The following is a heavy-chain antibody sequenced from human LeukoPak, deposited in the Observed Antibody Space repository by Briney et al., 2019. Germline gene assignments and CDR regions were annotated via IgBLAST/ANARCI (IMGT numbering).Heavy chain of an antibody. D-gene: IGHD3-22*01. J-gene: IGHJ3*02. CDR1: GFTFSSYG. Sequence: PGGSLRLSCAASGFTFSSYGMHWVRQAPGKGLEWVAFIRYDGSNKYYADPVKGRFTISRDNSKNTLYLQMNSLRAEDTAVYYCAKDFPVVVILDKYDAFDIWGQGTMVTVSS. CDR3: AKDFPVVVILDKYDAFDI. V-gene: IGHV3-30*02. CDR2: IRYDGSNK.